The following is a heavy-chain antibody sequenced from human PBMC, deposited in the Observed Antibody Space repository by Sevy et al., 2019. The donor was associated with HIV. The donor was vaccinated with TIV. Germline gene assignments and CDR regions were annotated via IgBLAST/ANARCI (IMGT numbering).Heavy chain of an antibody. CDR1: GFTFSDHY. J-gene: IGHJ4*02. CDR3: ATHAGIAAAGRVFDY. CDR2: TRNKANRYTT. Sequence: GGSLRLSCAASGFTFSDHYMEWVRQAPGKGLEWVGRTRNKANRYTTEDAASVKGRFTISRDDSKNSLYLQMNSLKTEDTAVYYCATHAGIAAAGRVFDYWGQGTLVTVSS. V-gene: IGHV3-72*01. D-gene: IGHD6-13*01.